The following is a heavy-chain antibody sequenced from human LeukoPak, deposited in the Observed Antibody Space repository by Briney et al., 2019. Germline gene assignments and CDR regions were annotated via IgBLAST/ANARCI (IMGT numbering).Heavy chain of an antibody. CDR2: IHYSGST. Sequence: SETLSLTCTVSGGSISSGSYYWSWIRQPAGKGLEWIGYIHYSGSTNYNPSLKSRVTISVDRSKNQFSLKLSSVTAADTAVYYCARAIFGVVIPFDYWGQGTLVTVSS. V-gene: IGHV4-61*10. J-gene: IGHJ4*02. CDR1: GGSISSGSYY. CDR3: ARAIFGVVIPFDY. D-gene: IGHD3-3*01.